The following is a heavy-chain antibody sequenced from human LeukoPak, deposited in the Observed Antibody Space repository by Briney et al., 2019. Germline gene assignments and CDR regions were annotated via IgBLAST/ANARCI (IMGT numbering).Heavy chain of an antibody. CDR1: GFTFGDYA. Sequence: GGSLRLSCTASGFTFGDYAMTWVRQAPGKGLEWVGLIRSKAYGGTTEYAASVKGRFTISRDDSKSIAYLQMNSLKTEDTAVYYCTRLGTSYYHMDVWGKGTSVTISS. V-gene: IGHV3-49*04. CDR3: TRLGTSYYHMDV. D-gene: IGHD2-2*01. J-gene: IGHJ6*03. CDR2: IRSKAYGGTT.